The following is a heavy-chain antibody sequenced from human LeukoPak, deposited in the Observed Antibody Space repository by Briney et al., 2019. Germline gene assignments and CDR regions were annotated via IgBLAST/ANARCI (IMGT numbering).Heavy chain of an antibody. Sequence: PGRSLRLSCAASGFTFSNYAMDWVSQAPGKGLEWVSSINANGGSTYYADSVKGRFTISRDNSKNTLYLQMNSLRAVDTAVYYCAKGPLAALGDYWGQGTLVTVSS. D-gene: IGHD2-15*01. CDR1: GFTFSNYA. CDR2: INANGGST. CDR3: AKGPLAALGDY. J-gene: IGHJ4*02. V-gene: IGHV3-23*01.